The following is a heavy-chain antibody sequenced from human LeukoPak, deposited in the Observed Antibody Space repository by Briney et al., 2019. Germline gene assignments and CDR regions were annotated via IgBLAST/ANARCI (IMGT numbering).Heavy chain of an antibody. J-gene: IGHJ5*02. D-gene: IGHD3-3*01. CDR3: AREAITIFGVVRTQTTYGPHRFDP. CDR1: GGTLSSYA. V-gene: IGHV1-69*05. Sequence: ASVKVSCKASGGTLSSYAISWVRQAPRPGREWMGGVIPIFGTANHAQTLRGRVSMTRDMSTSTVYMEMSSLRSEDTAVYYCAREAITIFGVVRTQTTYGPHRFDPWGQGTLVTVSS. CDR2: VIPIFGTA.